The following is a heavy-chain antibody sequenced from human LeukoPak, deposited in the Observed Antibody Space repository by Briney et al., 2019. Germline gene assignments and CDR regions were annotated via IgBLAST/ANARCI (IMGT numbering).Heavy chain of an antibody. CDR3: ARFRTAMQLWKGYYFDY. V-gene: IGHV3-7*01. J-gene: IGHJ4*02. CDR1: GFTFSNYA. D-gene: IGHD5-18*01. CDR2: IKQDGWEK. Sequence: GGSLRLSCAASGFTFSNYAMSWVRQAPGKGLEWVANIKQDGWEKYYVDSVKGRFTISRDNAKNSLYLQMNSLRAEDTAVYYCARFRTAMQLWKGYYFDYWGQGTLVTVSS.